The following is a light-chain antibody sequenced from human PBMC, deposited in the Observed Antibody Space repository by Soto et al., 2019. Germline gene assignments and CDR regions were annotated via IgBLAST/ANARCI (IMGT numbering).Light chain of an antibody. CDR2: GAS. Sequence: DIVLTQSPGTLSLSPGERATLSCRASQTVSSGFLAWYQQKVGQAPRLLIYGASTRATGIPDRFSGSGSGTDFTLTIDRLEPEDFAVYYCHQYYSSPTTFGGGTKVDIK. CDR1: QTVSSGF. CDR3: HQYYSSPTT. V-gene: IGKV3-20*01. J-gene: IGKJ4*01.